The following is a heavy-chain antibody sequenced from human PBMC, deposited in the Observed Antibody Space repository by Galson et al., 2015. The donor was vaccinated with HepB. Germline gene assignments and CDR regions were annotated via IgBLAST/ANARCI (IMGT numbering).Heavy chain of an antibody. Sequence: SVKVSCKASGGTFSSYAISWVRLAPGQGLEWMGGIIPIFGTANYAQKFQGRVTITADESTSTAYMELSSLRSEDTAVYYCASRSIVVVVAATGYYYGMDVWGQGTMVTVSS. D-gene: IGHD2-15*01. CDR3: ASRSIVVVVAATGYYYGMDV. J-gene: IGHJ6*02. CDR1: GGTFSSYA. CDR2: IIPIFGTA. V-gene: IGHV1-69*13.